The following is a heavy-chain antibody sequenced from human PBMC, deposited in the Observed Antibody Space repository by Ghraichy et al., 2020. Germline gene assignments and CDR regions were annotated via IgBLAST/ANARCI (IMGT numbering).Heavy chain of an antibody. V-gene: IGHV3-23*01. D-gene: IGHD6-13*01. CDR1: GFTFSSYA. J-gene: IGHJ1*01. CDR2: ISVSGGST. Sequence: GGSLRLSCAASGFTFSSYAMSWVRQAPGKGLEWVSAISVSGGSTYYADSVKGRFTISRDNSKNTLYLQMNSLRAEETAVYYCAKDPTYSSSWFPWVEYFQHWGQGTLVTVSS. CDR3: AKDPTYSSSWFPWVEYFQH.